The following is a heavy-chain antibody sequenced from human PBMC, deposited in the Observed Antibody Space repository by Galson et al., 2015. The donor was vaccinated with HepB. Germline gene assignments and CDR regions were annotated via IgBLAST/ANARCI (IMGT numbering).Heavy chain of an antibody. V-gene: IGHV3-7*03. D-gene: IGHD3-3*02. CDR2: IKQDGGET. CDR1: GFNVSRNY. Sequence: SLRLSCAASGFNVSRNYMTWVRQAPGKGLEWVANIKQDGGETYYLDSVKGRFTISRDNAKSSVYLQMNSLRAEDTAVYYCARISPWWGQGTLVTVSS. CDR3: ARISPW. J-gene: IGHJ4*02.